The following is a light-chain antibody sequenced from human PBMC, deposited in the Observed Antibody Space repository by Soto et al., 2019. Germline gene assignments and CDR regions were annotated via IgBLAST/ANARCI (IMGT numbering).Light chain of an antibody. CDR2: GAS. J-gene: IGKJ1*01. V-gene: IGKV3-20*01. Sequence: EIVLTQSPGILSLSPGERATLSCRASQSVSSNFLAWSQQRPGQAPRLLIYGASSRATGIPDRFSGSGSGTDFTLNISRLEPEDFAVYYCQQYGSSPRTFGQGTKVEI. CDR3: QQYGSSPRT. CDR1: QSVSSNF.